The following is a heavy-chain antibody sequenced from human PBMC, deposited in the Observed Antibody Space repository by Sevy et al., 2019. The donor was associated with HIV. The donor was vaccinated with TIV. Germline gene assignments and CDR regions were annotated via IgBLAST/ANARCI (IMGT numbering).Heavy chain of an antibody. Sequence: ASVKVSCKASGYTFTGYYIHWVRQAPGQGLEWMGWINPDSGGTHYAQNFQGRVTMTRDTSITTTFMEMSRLVSDDTAVYYCAGAERPSLHFDFWGQGTLVTVSS. CDR2: INPDSGGT. CDR3: AGAERPSLHFDF. CDR1: GYTFTGYY. V-gene: IGHV1-2*02. J-gene: IGHJ4*02.